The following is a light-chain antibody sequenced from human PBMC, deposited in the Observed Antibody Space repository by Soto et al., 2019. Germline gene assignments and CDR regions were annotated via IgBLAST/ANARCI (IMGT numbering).Light chain of an antibody. CDR2: RNN. Sequence: QSVLTQPPSASGTPGQRVTISCSGSSSNLGDNTVNWYQQLPGTAPKLLIYRNNRRPLEVPDRFSGSKSGTSASLAISGLQSDDEADYYCATWDDSLNGPVFGGGTKLTVL. CDR1: SSNLGDNT. J-gene: IGLJ3*02. CDR3: ATWDDSLNGPV. V-gene: IGLV1-44*01.